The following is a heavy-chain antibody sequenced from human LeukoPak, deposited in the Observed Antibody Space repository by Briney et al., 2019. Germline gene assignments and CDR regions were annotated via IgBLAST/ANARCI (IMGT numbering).Heavy chain of an antibody. D-gene: IGHD2-15*01. CDR2: INHSGST. Sequence: SETLSLTCAVYGGSFSGYYWSWIRQPPGKGLEWIGEINHSGSTNYNPSLKSRVTISVDTSKNQFSLKLSSVTAADTAVYYCARSVCSGGTCYLFDYWGQGTLVTVSS. CDR3: ARSVCSGGTCYLFDY. V-gene: IGHV4-34*01. CDR1: GGSFSGYY. J-gene: IGHJ4*02.